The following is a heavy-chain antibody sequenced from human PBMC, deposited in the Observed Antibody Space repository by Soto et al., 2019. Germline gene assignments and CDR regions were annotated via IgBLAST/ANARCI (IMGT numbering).Heavy chain of an antibody. D-gene: IGHD2-2*02. Sequence: GLTLSNPTPSLTLTRYFSELARRTSVMRVGWVREPAGKALEWLARIDWDDDKCYSTSLNTRLTIAKDTSKSQVVLTMTNIDPMNTATYYSARKVGYSSSTSYYTYGMDDWGQGTTVTVSS. J-gene: IGHJ6*02. CDR1: ELARRTSVMR. V-gene: IGHV2-70*04. CDR2: IDWDDDK. CDR3: ARKVGYSSSTSYYTYGMDD.